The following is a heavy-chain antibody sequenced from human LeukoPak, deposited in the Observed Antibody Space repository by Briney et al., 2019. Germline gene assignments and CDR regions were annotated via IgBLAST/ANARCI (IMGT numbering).Heavy chain of an antibody. V-gene: IGHV3-23*01. D-gene: IGHD3-3*01. Sequence: GGSLRLSCAASGFTFSSQAMSWVRQAPGKGLEWVSAISGSGTSTYYADSVKGRFTISRDNAKNSLYLQMNSLRAEDTAVYYCARGGGYDFWSGVYYYYGMDVWGQGTTVTVSS. CDR2: ISGSGTST. CDR3: ARGGGYDFWSGVYYYYGMDV. J-gene: IGHJ6*02. CDR1: GFTFSSQA.